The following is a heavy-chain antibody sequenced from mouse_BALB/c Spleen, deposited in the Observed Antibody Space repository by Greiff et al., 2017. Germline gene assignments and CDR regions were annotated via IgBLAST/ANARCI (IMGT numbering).Heavy chain of an antibody. CDR1: GFTFSSYT. J-gene: IGHJ4*01. CDR3: TRGGYGNYFYAMDY. Sequence: EVQVVESGGGLVKPGGSLKLSCAASGFTFSSYTMSWVRQTPEKRLEWVATISSGGSYTYYPDSVKGRFTISRDNAKNTLYLQMSSLKSEDTAMYYCTRGGYGNYFYAMDYWGQGTSVTVSS. D-gene: IGHD2-10*02. V-gene: IGHV5-6-4*01. CDR2: ISSGGSYT.